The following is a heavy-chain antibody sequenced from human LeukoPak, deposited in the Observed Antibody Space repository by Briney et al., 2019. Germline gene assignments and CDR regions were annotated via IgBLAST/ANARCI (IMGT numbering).Heavy chain of an antibody. V-gene: IGHV1-69*05. J-gene: IGHJ5*02. CDR1: GGTFSSYA. CDR2: IIPIFGTA. D-gene: IGHD2-2*01. Sequence: ASVKVSCKASGGTFSSYAISWVRQAPGQGLEWMGGIIPIFGTANYAQKFQGRVTITRDTSASTAYMELSSLRSEDTAVYYCARSWRIVVVPAAMANNWFDPWGQGTLVTVSS. CDR3: ARSWRIVVVPAAMANNWFDP.